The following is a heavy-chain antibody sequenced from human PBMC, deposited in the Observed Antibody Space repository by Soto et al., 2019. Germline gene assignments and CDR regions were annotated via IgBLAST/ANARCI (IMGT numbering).Heavy chain of an antibody. Sequence: GGSLRLSCAASGFTFSSYGMHWVRQAPGKGLEWVAVIWYDGSNKYYADSVKGRFTISRDNSKNTLYLQMNSLRAEDTAVYYCARAGLPRSSVSWFDPWGQGTLVTVSS. CDR2: IWYDGSNK. J-gene: IGHJ5*02. V-gene: IGHV3-33*01. D-gene: IGHD6-6*01. CDR1: GFTFSSYG. CDR3: ARAGLPRSSVSWFDP.